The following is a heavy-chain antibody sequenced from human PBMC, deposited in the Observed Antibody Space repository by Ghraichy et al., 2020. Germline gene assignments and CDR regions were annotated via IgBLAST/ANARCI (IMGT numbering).Heavy chain of an antibody. D-gene: IGHD3-3*01. CDR2: ISYDGSNK. CDR1: GFTFSSYA. CDR3: ARGQDYDFWSGPRD. Sequence: GESLNISCAASGFTFSSYAMHWVRQAPGKGLEWVAVISYDGSNKYYADSVKGRFTISRDNSKNTLYLQMNSLRAEDTAVYYCARGQDYDFWSGPRDLGQGTLVTVSS. V-gene: IGHV3-30-3*01. J-gene: IGHJ4*02.